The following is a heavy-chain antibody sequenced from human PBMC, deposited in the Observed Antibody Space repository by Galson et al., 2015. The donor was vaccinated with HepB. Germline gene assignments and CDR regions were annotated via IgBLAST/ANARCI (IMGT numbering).Heavy chain of an antibody. J-gene: IGHJ4*02. CDR1: GFTFSSYW. D-gene: IGHD3-16*01. CDR3: ARDRAVITLGAFDY. V-gene: IGHV3-7*01. CDR2: IKQARSEK. Sequence: LRLSCAASGFTFSSYWMSWVRQAPGKGLEWVANIKQARSEKYYVDSVKGRFTISRDNAKNSLYLQMNSLRAEDTALYYCARDRAVITLGAFDYWGQGTLVTVSS.